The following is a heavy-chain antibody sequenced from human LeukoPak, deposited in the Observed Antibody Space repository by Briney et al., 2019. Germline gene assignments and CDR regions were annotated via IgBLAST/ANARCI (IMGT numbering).Heavy chain of an antibody. Sequence: GGSLRLSCAASGFTFDDYAMHWVRQAPGKGLEWVSLISGDGGSTYYADSVKGRFTISRDNSKNSLYPQMNSLRTEDTALYYCAKDIPPFIAAAGPPHYGMDVWGQGTTVTVSS. CDR2: ISGDGGST. V-gene: IGHV3-43*02. J-gene: IGHJ6*02. CDR3: AKDIPPFIAAAGPPHYGMDV. CDR1: GFTFDDYA. D-gene: IGHD6-13*01.